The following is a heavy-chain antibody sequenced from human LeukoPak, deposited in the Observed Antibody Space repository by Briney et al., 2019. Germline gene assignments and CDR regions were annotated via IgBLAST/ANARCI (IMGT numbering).Heavy chain of an antibody. CDR1: GGTFSRYA. Sequence: ASVKVSCKASGGTFSRYAISWVRQAPGQGLEWMGGIIPVLGTTNYAQTFQNKVTITADESTSTTYMELSSLTSEDTAVYYCATSGGDYYYYSLDVWGKGTPVTISS. CDR3: ATSGGDYYYYSLDV. CDR2: IIPVLGTT. J-gene: IGHJ6*03. V-gene: IGHV1-69*13. D-gene: IGHD3-10*01.